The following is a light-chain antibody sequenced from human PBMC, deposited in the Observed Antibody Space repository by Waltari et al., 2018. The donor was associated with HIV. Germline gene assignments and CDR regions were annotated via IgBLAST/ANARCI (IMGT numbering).Light chain of an antibody. CDR2: EVS. Sequence: QSALTQPAYVYGSPGQSLTISCTGTSSDVGAYNLVHCYQQHPGKAPKLMIYEVSKRPSGVSNRFSGSKSGNTASLTISGLQAEDEADYYCCAYAGSTTYVIFGGGTKLTVL. CDR3: CAYAGSTTYVI. J-gene: IGLJ2*01. V-gene: IGLV2-23*02. CDR1: SSDVGAYNL.